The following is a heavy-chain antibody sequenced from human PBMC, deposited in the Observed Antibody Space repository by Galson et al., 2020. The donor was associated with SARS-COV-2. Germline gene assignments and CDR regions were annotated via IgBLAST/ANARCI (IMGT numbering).Heavy chain of an antibody. CDR2: ISNSSRYI. Sequence: GEYLKLPCAASGFTFRSYSMNWVRQAPGKGLEWVPSISNSSRYIYYADSVKGRFTISRDNAKNSLYLQMNSLRAEDTAVYYCARDWVENYYDILTGPTPDAFDIWGQGTMVTVSS. V-gene: IGHV3-21*01. CDR1: GFTFRSYS. CDR3: ARDWVENYYDILTGPTPDAFDI. J-gene: IGHJ3*02. D-gene: IGHD3-9*01.